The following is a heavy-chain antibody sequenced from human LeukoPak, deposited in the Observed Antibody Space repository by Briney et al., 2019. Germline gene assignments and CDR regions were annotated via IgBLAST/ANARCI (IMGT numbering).Heavy chain of an antibody. CDR3: ARLKTGYCTTTSCRGNWFDP. V-gene: IGHV4-34*01. CDR1: GGSFSGYY. D-gene: IGHD2-2*01. CDR2: INHSGST. Sequence: SETLSLTCAVYGGSFSGYYWSWIRQPPGKGLEWIGEINHSGSTNYNPSLKSRVTISVDTSKNQFSLKLSSVTAADTAVYYCARLKTGYCTTTSCRGNWFDPWGQGTLVTVSS. J-gene: IGHJ5*02.